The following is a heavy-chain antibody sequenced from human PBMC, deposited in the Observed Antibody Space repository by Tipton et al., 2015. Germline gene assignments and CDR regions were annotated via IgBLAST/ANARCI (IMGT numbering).Heavy chain of an antibody. CDR2: IYFSGST. CDR3: ARIPKRDGDSFDL. D-gene: IGHD4-17*01. Sequence: TLSLTCAVSGGSISSITWWTWVRQPPGKGLEWIGHIYFSGSTFYSPSLKSRLTISKDTSKNQLFLKLTSVTAADTAIYYCARIPKRDGDSFDLWGRGTLVTVSS. J-gene: IGHJ4*02. CDR1: GGSISSITW. V-gene: IGHV4-4*02.